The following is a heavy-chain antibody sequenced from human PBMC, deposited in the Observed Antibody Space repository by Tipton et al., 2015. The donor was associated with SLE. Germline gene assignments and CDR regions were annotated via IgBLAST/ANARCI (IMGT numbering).Heavy chain of an antibody. CDR1: GGSISSSSYY. CDR3: ARHGGSCYSPYAFDI. J-gene: IGHJ3*02. D-gene: IGHD2-15*01. CDR2: IYYSGST. Sequence: TLSLTCTVSGGSISSSSYYWGWIRQPPGKGLEWIGSIYYSGSTYYNPSLKSRVTMSVDTSKNQFSLKLSSVTVADTAVYYCARHGGSCYSPYAFDIWGQGTMVTVSS. V-gene: IGHV4-39*07.